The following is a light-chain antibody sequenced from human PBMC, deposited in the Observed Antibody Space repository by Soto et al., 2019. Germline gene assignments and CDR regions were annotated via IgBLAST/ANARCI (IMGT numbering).Light chain of an antibody. CDR1: QSVSNSY. Sequence: EIVLTQSPGTLSLSPGERATLSCRASQSVSNSYLAWYQQKPGQAPRLLIYRASSRATGIPDRFSGSGSGTDFTLTISRLELEDFAVYYCQQYGSSPWTFGQGTKVEIK. CDR3: QQYGSSPWT. CDR2: RAS. J-gene: IGKJ1*01. V-gene: IGKV3-20*01.